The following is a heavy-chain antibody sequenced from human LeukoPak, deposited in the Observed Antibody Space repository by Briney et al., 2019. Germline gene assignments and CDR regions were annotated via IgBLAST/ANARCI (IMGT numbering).Heavy chain of an antibody. Sequence: SETLSLTCTVSGGSISSYYWSWIRQPPGKTLEWIGYIYSSGSTNYNPSLKSRVTISVDTSKNQFSLNLRSVTAADTAVYYCARGGFPDYWGQGTLVTVSS. CDR1: GGSISSYY. CDR2: IYSSGST. V-gene: IGHV4-59*01. J-gene: IGHJ4*02. CDR3: ARGGFPDY. D-gene: IGHD3-10*01.